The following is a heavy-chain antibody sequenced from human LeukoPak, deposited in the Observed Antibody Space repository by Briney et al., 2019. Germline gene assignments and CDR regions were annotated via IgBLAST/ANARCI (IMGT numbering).Heavy chain of an antibody. J-gene: IGHJ5*02. Sequence: ASVKVSCKASGYTFTSYGISWVRQAPGQGPEWMGWISAYNGNTNYAQKLQGRVTMATDTSTSTAYMELRSLRSDDTAVYYCARVPPRYCSSTSCSRGPFDPWGQGTLVTVSS. V-gene: IGHV1-18*01. D-gene: IGHD2-2*01. CDR2: ISAYNGNT. CDR1: GYTFTSYG. CDR3: ARVPPRYCSSTSCSRGPFDP.